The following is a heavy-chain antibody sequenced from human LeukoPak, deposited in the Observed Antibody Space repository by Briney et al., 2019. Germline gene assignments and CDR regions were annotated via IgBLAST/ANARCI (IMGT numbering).Heavy chain of an antibody. CDR3: ARHPVYYDILTGYSDLNWFDP. CDR2: IYYSGST. J-gene: IGHJ5*02. CDR1: GGSISSSSYY. D-gene: IGHD3-9*01. V-gene: IGHV4-39*01. Sequence: SETLSRTCTVSGGSISSSSYYWGWLRQPPGKGLEWIGSIYYSGSTYNNPSLKSRATISVDTSKNQFFLKLSSVTAADTAVYYCARHPVYYDILTGYSDLNWFDPWGQGTLVTVSS.